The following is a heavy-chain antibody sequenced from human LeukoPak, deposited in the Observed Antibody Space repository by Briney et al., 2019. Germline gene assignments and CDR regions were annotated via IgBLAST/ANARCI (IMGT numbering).Heavy chain of an antibody. CDR1: GVSISTYY. CDR2: IYSSGST. Sequence: SETLSLTCTVSGVSISTYYWSWIRQPAGKGLEWIARIYSSGSTNYNPSLKSRVTMSVDTSKNQFSLKLNSVTAADTAVYYCARAAGRYSSGWYYFDYWGQGTLVTVSS. J-gene: IGHJ4*02. D-gene: IGHD6-19*01. CDR3: ARAAGRYSSGWYYFDY. V-gene: IGHV4-4*07.